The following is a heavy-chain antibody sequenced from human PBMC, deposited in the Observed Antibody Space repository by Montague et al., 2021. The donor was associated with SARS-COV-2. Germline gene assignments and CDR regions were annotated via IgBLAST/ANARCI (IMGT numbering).Heavy chain of an antibody. CDR2: IKRDGSEK. Sequence: SLRLSCAASGFTFSSYWMSWVRQAPGKGLEWVANIKRDGSEKYYVDSVKGRFTISRDNAKNSLYLQMNSLRVEDTAVYYCARESGDTAMVGGMDVWGQGTTVTVSS. CDR1: GFTFSSYW. J-gene: IGHJ6*02. CDR3: ARESGDTAMVGGMDV. D-gene: IGHD5-18*01. V-gene: IGHV3-7*03.